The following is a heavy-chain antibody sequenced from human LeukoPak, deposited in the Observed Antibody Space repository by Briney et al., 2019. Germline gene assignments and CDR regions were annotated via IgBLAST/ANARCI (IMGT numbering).Heavy chain of an antibody. D-gene: IGHD1-26*01. J-gene: IGHJ4*02. CDR1: RGTLSSYA. CDR2: IIPIFGTA. CDR3: ATPGVSRGSYGY. Sequence: SVKVSCKPSRGTLSSYAICWVRQAPGQGLEWGGRIIPIFGTANYAQKFQGRVTITADESTSTAYMELSSLRSEDTAVYYCATPGVSRGSYGYWGQGTLVTVSS. V-gene: IGHV1-69*13.